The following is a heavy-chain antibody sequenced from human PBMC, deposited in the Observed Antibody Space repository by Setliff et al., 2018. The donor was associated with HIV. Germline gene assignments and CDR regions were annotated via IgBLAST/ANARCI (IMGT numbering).Heavy chain of an antibody. V-gene: IGHV4-31*03. CDR2: IFHSGDT. D-gene: IGHD6-6*01. CDR1: GVSVGSGDYY. J-gene: IGHJ4*02. CDR3: ATRPRIAARPFDY. Sequence: SETLSLTCSVSGVSVGSGDYYWHWIRQHPEKALEWIGYIFHSGDTYYNPSLKSRISMSVDTSKNQFSLELTSLPAADTAVYYCATRPRIAARPFDYWGQGMLVTVSS.